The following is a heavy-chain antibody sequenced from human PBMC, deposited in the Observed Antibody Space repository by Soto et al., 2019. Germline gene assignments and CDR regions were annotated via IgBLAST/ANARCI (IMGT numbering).Heavy chain of an antibody. CDR1: GGSFSGYY. CDR3: ARESHDILTGPPWVWYFDL. V-gene: IGHV4-34*01. J-gene: IGHJ2*01. D-gene: IGHD3-9*01. CDR2: INDRGSI. Sequence: QVQLQQWGAGPLRPLETLSLTCGVSGGSFSGYYWAWIRQSPGKGLEWIAEINDRGSINYNPSLKSRVSISVGRSKNHYSLHLRSVTAAFTAVYYCARESHDILTGPPWVWYFDLWGRGTLVTVSS.